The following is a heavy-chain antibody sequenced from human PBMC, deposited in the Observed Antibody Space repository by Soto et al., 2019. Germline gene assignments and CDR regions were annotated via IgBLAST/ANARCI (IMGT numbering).Heavy chain of an antibody. Sequence: QVQLQESGPGLVKPSGTLSLTCAVSGGSISSSNWWSWVRQPPGKGLEWIGEIYHSGSTNYNPSLKSRVTVSVDTSKNQFSLKLSSVTAADTAVYYCARVVGGYYYGMDVWGQGTTVTVSS. D-gene: IGHD2-2*01. CDR2: IYHSGST. CDR3: ARVVGGYYYGMDV. V-gene: IGHV4-4*02. J-gene: IGHJ6*02. CDR1: GGSISSSNW.